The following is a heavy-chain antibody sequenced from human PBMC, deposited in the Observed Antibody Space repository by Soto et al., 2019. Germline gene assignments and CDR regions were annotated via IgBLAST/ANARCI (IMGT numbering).Heavy chain of an antibody. V-gene: IGHV3-9*01. J-gene: IGHJ4*02. Sequence: GGSLRLSCAASGFTFDDYAMHWVRQAPGKGLEWVSGISWNSGSIGYADSVKGRFTISRDNAKNSLYLQMNSLRAEDTALYYCAKDPGQQQLAFDYWGQGTLVTVSS. CDR3: AKDPGQQQLAFDY. CDR2: ISWNSGSI. D-gene: IGHD6-13*01. CDR1: GFTFDDYA.